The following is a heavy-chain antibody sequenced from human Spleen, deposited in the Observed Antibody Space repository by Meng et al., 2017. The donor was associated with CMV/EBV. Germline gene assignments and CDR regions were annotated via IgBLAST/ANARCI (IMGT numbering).Heavy chain of an antibody. CDR2: IDPTSGGT. D-gene: IGHD6-19*01. J-gene: IGHJ4*02. Sequence: KTSGYKFTGHYLHWVRQAPGQGLEWMGRIDPTSGGTYYAERFQGRITLTRDTSMSATFMELSRLRHDDTAIYYCARVTSGWSPPLFDYWGQGSLVTVSS. CDR3: ARVTSGWSPPLFDY. V-gene: IGHV1-2*06. CDR1: GYKFTGHY.